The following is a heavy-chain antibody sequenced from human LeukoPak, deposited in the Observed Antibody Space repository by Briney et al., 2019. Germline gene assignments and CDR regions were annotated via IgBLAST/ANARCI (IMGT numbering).Heavy chain of an antibody. D-gene: IGHD2-2*01. CDR1: GGSFSGYY. V-gene: IGHV4-34*01. Sequence: PSETLSLTCAVYGGSFSGYYWSWIRQPPGKGLEWIGEINHSGSTNYNPSLKSRVTISVDTSKNQFSLKLSSVTAADTAVYYCAGGLGVVVVPAAEGAFDIWGQGTMVTVSS. J-gene: IGHJ3*02. CDR3: AGGLGVVVVPAAEGAFDI. CDR2: INHSGST.